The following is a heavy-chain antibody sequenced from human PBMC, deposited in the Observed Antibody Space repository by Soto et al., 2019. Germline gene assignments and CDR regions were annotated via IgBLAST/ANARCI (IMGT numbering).Heavy chain of an antibody. V-gene: IGHV3-11*06. D-gene: IGHD3-22*01. J-gene: IGHJ3*02. CDR3: VTQFRDTNRFYDAFDI. Sequence: QVQLVESGGGLVKPGGSLRLSCAASGFTFNDYMSWIRQAPGKGLEWVSYISGSSGHINYADSVKGRFTISRDNARNSLYLQMNSLRAEDTAVYYCVTQFRDTNRFYDAFDIWGQGTMVTVSS. CDR1: GFTFNDY. CDR2: ISGSSGHI.